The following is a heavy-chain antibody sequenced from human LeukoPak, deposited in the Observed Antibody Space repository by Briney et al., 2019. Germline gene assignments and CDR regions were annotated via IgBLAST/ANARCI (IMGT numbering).Heavy chain of an antibody. Sequence: EGSLRLSCAASTFTFNNAWVNWVRQAPGKGLEWVGRIKSKADGGTTDFAAPVKGRFTISRDDSTNTLYLQMNSLTTEDTAVYYCTSGRGFYYDTWDQGTLVTVSS. CDR3: TSGRGFYYDT. V-gene: IGHV3-15*07. CDR2: IKSKADGGTT. J-gene: IGHJ5*02. D-gene: IGHD3-22*01. CDR1: TFTFNNAW.